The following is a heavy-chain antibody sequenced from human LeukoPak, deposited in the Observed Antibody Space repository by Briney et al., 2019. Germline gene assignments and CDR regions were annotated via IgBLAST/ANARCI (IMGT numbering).Heavy chain of an antibody. Sequence: GASVKVSFKASGYTFTGYYMHWVRQAPGQGLEWMGGIIPIFGTANYAQKFQGRVTITADESTSTAYMELSSLRSEDTAVYYCASWPGGWYGEDSWGQGTLVTVSS. CDR2: IIPIFGTA. D-gene: IGHD6-19*01. CDR3: ASWPGGWYGEDS. V-gene: IGHV1-69*13. CDR1: GYTFTGYY. J-gene: IGHJ4*02.